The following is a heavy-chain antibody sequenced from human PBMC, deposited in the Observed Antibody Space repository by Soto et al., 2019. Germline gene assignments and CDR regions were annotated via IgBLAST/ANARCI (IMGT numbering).Heavy chain of an antibody. CDR2: IRSKANSYAT. CDR3: TRVKSTVDTDYYYGMDV. V-gene: IGHV3-73*01. J-gene: IGHJ6*02. D-gene: IGHD5-18*01. Sequence: GGSLRLSCAASGFTFSGSAMHWVRQASEKGMEWVGRIRSKANSYATAYAASVKGRFTISRDDSKNTAYLQMNSLKTEDTAVYYCTRVKSTVDTDYYYGMDVWGQGTTVTVSS. CDR1: GFTFSGSA.